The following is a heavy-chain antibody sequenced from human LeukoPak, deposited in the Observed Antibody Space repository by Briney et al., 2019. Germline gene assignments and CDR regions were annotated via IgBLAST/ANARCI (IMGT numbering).Heavy chain of an antibody. CDR2: ISGSGGSI. Sequence: GSLRLSCAASGFAFSTYAMSWVRQAPGKGLEWVSAISGSGGSIYYADSVKGRFTISRDNSKNTLYLQMNSLRAEDTAVYYCAKDAPAYSSSWYHFGYWGQGTLVTVSS. CDR3: AKDAPAYSSSWYHFGY. CDR1: GFAFSTYA. D-gene: IGHD6-13*01. J-gene: IGHJ4*02. V-gene: IGHV3-23*01.